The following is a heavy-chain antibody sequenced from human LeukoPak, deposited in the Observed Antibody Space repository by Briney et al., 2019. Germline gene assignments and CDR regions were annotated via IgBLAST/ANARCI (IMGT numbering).Heavy chain of an antibody. CDR1: GFTFSSYG. CDR2: ISYDGSNK. D-gene: IGHD6-13*01. V-gene: IGHV3-30*18. Sequence: GSLRLSCAASGFTFSSYGMHWVRQAPGKGLEWVAVISYDGSNKYYADSVKGRFTISRDNSKNTLYLQMNSLRAEDTAVYYCAKNCPVAESSWYLNGCDYWGQGTLVTVSS. J-gene: IGHJ4*02. CDR3: AKNCPVAESSWYLNGCDY.